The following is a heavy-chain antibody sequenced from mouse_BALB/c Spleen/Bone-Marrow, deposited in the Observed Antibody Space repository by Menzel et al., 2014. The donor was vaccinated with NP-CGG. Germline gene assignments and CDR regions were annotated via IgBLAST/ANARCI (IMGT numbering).Heavy chain of an antibody. V-gene: IGHV4-1*02. CDR2: INPDSRTI. D-gene: IGHD1-1*01. CDR1: GFDFSRYW. CDR3: ARPDYYGYLNY. J-gene: IGHJ2*01. Sequence: VQLQQSGGGLVQPGGSLKLSCAASGFDFSRYWMSWVRQAPGKGLEWIGEINPDSRTINYSPSLKDKFIISRDSAKNTLYLRLNKVRSEDTALYYCARPDYYGYLNYWGQGTTLTVSS.